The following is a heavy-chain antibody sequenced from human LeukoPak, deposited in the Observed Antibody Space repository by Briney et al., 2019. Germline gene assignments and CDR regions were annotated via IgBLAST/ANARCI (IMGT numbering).Heavy chain of an antibody. D-gene: IGHD2-2*02. CDR1: GGTFSSYA. V-gene: IGHV1-69*05. CDR3: ARSVGCSSTSCYTGLGYYYYMDV. J-gene: IGHJ6*03. CDR2: IIPIFGTA. Sequence: SVKVSCKASGGTFSSYAISWVRQAPGQGLEWMGGIIPIFGTANYAQKFQGRVTITTDESTSTAYMELSSLRSEDTAVYYCARSVGCSSTSCYTGLGYYYYMDVWGKGTTVTVSS.